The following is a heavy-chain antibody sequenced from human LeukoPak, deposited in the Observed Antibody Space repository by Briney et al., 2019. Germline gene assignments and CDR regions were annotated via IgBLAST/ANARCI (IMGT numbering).Heavy chain of an antibody. CDR2: IYYSGST. V-gene: IGHV4-59*01. CDR1: DGSISSSY. Sequence: SETLSLTCTVSDGSISSSYWSWIRQPPGKGLEWIGSIYYSGSTNYNPSLKSRVTISVDTSKNQFSLKLGSVTAADTAAYYCARDHGDYLKWFDPWGRGTLVTVSS. D-gene: IGHD4-17*01. J-gene: IGHJ5*02. CDR3: ARDHGDYLKWFDP.